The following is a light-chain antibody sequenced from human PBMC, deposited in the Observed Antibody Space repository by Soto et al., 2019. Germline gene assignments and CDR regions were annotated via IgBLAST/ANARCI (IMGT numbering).Light chain of an antibody. CDR2: GAS. Sequence: DIQMTQSPSSVSASVGDRVTITCRASQGLSTWLAWYQQKPGKVPKLLIYGASSLQTGVPSRFSGSGSGTDFTLTISSLQAEDFATYYCQQASSLPHTFGQGTKLEIK. V-gene: IGKV1-12*01. CDR3: QQASSLPHT. J-gene: IGKJ2*01. CDR1: QGLSTW.